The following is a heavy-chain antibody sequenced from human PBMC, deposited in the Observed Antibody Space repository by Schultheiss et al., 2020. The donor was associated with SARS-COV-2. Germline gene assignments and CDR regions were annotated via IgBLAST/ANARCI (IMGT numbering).Heavy chain of an antibody. J-gene: IGHJ1*01. V-gene: IGHV4-31*11. D-gene: IGHD1-26*01. CDR1: GYSISSGYY. Sequence: SQTLSLTCAVSGYSISSGYYWGWIRQHPGKGLEWIGYIYYSGSTYYNPSLKSRVTISVDTSKNQFSLKLSSVTAADTAVYYCAREDEVGYFQHWGQGTLVTVSS. CDR2: IYYSGST. CDR3: AREDEVGYFQH.